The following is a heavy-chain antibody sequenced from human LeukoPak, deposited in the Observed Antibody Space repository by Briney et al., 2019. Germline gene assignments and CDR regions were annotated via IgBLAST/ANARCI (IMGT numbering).Heavy chain of an antibody. CDR3: AGARDSYGYLFDY. D-gene: IGHD5-18*01. J-gene: IGHJ4*02. CDR1: GFTFSSYW. V-gene: IGHV3-48*04. Sequence: GGSLRLSCAASGFTFSSYWMSWVRQAPGTGLEWVSYISGSSSAIYYANSVKGRFTISRDNAKNSLYLQMNSLRAEDTAVYYCAGARDSYGYLFDYWGLGTLVTVSS. CDR2: ISGSSSAI.